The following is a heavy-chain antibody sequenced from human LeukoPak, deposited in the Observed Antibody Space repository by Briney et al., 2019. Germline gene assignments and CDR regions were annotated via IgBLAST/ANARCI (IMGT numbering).Heavy chain of an antibody. CDR2: INHSGST. CDR1: GGSFSGYY. J-gene: IGHJ4*02. D-gene: IGHD4-23*01. Sequence: SETLSVTCAGYGGSFSGYYWTWIRQPPGKGLEWIGEINHSGSTNYNPSLKSRVTISVDTSKNQFSLKLSSVTAADTAVYYCAYGGPLLFDYWGQGTLVTVSS. CDR3: AYGGPLLFDY. V-gene: IGHV4-34*01.